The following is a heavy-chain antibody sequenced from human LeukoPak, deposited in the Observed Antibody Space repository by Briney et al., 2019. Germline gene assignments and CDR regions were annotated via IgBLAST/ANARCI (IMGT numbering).Heavy chain of an antibody. J-gene: IGHJ4*02. CDR2: ISAYNGNT. Sequence: ASVKVSCKASGYTFTSYGISWVRQAPGQGLEWMGWISAYNGNTNYAQKFQGRVTITTDESTSTAYMELSSLRSEDTAVYYCARDFLSSIQLWSLGGNSGPLGYWGQGTLVTVSS. CDR1: GYTFTSYG. CDR3: ARDFLSSIQLWSLGGNSGPLGY. V-gene: IGHV1-18*01. D-gene: IGHD5-18*01.